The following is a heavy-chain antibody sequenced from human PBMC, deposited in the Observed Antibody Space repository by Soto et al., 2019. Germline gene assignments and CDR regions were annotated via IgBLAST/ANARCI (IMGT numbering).Heavy chain of an antibody. V-gene: IGHV1-69*12. J-gene: IGHJ6*02. CDR2: IMPVFPTP. Sequence: QVQLVQSGAEVKKPGSSVKVSCKASGGTFSTSAISWVRQAPGQGLEWVGGIMPVFPTPDYAQNFQGRVTITADESTTTAYLELTILRADDTAVYYCARDQDRLQLGGNYYYILDVWGQGTAITVSS. CDR3: ARDQDRLQLGGNYYYILDV. CDR1: GGTFSTSA. D-gene: IGHD1-1*01.